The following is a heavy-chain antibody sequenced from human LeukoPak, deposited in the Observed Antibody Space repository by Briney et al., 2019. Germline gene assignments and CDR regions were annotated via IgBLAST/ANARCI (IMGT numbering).Heavy chain of an antibody. Sequence: GGSLRLSCAASGFTLSSNYMSWVRQAPGKGLEGVSVIYSGGSTYYADSVKGRFTISRDNSKDTLYLQMNSLRAEDTAVYYCARLLCWGQGTLVTVSS. CDR1: GFTLSSNY. CDR2: IYSGGST. D-gene: IGHD2-21*01. J-gene: IGHJ4*02. V-gene: IGHV3-66*02. CDR3: ARLLC.